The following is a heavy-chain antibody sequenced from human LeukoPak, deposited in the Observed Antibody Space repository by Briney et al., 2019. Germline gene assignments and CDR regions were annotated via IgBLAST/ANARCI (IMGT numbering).Heavy chain of an antibody. D-gene: IGHD6-19*01. CDR2: IYSGGST. J-gene: IGHJ4*02. V-gene: IGHV3-66*01. CDR3: ARDLYSSGWYVVY. CDR1: GFTVSSNY. Sequence: PGGSLRLSCAASGFTVSSNYMSWVRQAPGKGLEWVSVIYSGGSTYYADSVKGRFTISRDNSKNTLYLQMNSLRAEDTAVYYCARDLYSSGWYVVYWGQGTLVTVSS.